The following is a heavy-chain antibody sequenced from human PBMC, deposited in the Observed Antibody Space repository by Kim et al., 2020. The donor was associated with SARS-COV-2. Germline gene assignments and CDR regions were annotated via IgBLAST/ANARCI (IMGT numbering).Heavy chain of an antibody. CDR3: ARDGQYQLAPFDY. Sequence: ASVKVSCKTSGYIFLNYGISWVRQAPGKGLEWMGWISGNNVNTNYAQKVQGRVSMSADASTSTVYMELRSLTYDDTAIYYCARDGQYQLAPFDYWGQGTLVSVSS. CDR1: GYIFLNYG. J-gene: IGHJ4*02. V-gene: IGHV1-18*01. CDR2: ISGNNVNT. D-gene: IGHD2-2*01.